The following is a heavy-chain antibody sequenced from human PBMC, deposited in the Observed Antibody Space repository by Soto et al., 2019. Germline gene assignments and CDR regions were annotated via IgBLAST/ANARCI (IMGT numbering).Heavy chain of an antibody. Sequence: SETLSLTCAVYGGSFSGYYWSWIRQPPGKGLEWIGEINHSGSTNYNPSLKSRVTISVDTSKNQFSLKLSSVTAADTAVYYCARGIGYCSGGSCYLNYYYYRDVWGKGTTVTVSS. CDR2: INHSGST. CDR1: GGSFSGYY. CDR3: ARGIGYCSGGSCYLNYYYYRDV. D-gene: IGHD2-15*01. J-gene: IGHJ6*03. V-gene: IGHV4-34*01.